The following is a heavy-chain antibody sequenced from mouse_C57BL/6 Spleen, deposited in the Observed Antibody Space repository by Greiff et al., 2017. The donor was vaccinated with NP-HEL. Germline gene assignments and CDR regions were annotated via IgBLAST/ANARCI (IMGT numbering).Heavy chain of an antibody. CDR2: ISYDGSN. V-gene: IGHV3-6*01. CDR3: ARDRTSFDY. Sequence: EVQLQQSGPGLVKPSQSLSLTCSVTGYSITSGYYWNWIRQFPGNKLEWMGYISYDGSNNYNPSLKNRISITRDTSKNQFFLKLNSVTTEDTATYYCARDRTSFDYWGQGTTLTVSS. CDR1: GYSITSGYY. J-gene: IGHJ2*01.